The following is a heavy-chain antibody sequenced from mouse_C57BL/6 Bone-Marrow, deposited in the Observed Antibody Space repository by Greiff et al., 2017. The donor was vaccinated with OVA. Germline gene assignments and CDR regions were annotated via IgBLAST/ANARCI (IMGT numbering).Heavy chain of an antibody. V-gene: IGHV1-81*01. CDR2: IYPRSGNT. CDR3: ARRFMSGSSWYFDV. J-gene: IGHJ1*03. CDR1: GYTFTSYG. Sequence: VQLQQSGAELARPGASVKLSCKASGYTFTSYGISWVKQRTGQGLEWIGEIYPRSGNTYYNEKFKGKATLTADKSSSTAYMELRSLTSEDSAVYVCARRFMSGSSWYFDVWGTGTTVTVSS. D-gene: IGHD1-1*01.